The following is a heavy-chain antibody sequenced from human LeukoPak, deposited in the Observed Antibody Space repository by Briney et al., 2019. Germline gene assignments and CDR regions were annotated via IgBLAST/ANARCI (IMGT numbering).Heavy chain of an antibody. V-gene: IGHV3-74*01. D-gene: IGHD3-10*01. CDR1: GFTFSSYW. Sequence: GGSLRLSCAASGFTFSSYWMHWFRHAPGKGLVWVSRINSDGSSTSYADSVRGRFTISRDNAKNTLYLQMNSLRAEDTAVYYCARVGGVYYYFDYWGQGTLVTVSS. CDR2: INSDGSST. CDR3: ARVGGVYYYFDY. J-gene: IGHJ4*02.